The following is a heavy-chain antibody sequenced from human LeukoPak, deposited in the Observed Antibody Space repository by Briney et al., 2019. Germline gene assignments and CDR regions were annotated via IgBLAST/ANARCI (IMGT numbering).Heavy chain of an antibody. Sequence: ASVKVSCKASGYTFTSYAMHWVRQAPGQRLEWMGWINAGNGNTKYPQEFQGRVTITRDTSASTAYMELSSLRSEDMAVYYCARDTAMVTGFDYWGQGTLVTVSS. CDR3: ARDTAMVTGFDY. V-gene: IGHV1-3*03. CDR1: GYTFTSYA. CDR2: INAGNGNT. D-gene: IGHD5-18*01. J-gene: IGHJ4*02.